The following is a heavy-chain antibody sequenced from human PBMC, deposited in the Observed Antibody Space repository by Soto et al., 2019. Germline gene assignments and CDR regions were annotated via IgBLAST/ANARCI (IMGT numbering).Heavy chain of an antibody. V-gene: IGHV3-64*01. CDR1: GFTLSGYA. CDR2: ISSNGVGT. Sequence: PGGSLRLSFAASGFTLSGYAMDWVRQAPGKGLEYVSGISSNGVGTYYANSVQGRFTISRDNSKNTVYLQMGSLRPEDMAVYYCARRARPDFYYMDVWGKGTTVTVSS. J-gene: IGHJ6*03. D-gene: IGHD6-6*01. CDR3: ARRARPDFYYMDV.